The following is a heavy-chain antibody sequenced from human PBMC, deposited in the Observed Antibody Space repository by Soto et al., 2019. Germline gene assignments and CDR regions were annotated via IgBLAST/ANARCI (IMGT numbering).Heavy chain of an antibody. CDR3: AEDFHMTTVSYDY. CDR2: ISWNSGSI. Sequence: EVQLVESGGGLVQPGRSLRLSCASSGFTFDDYAMHWVRQAPGKGLEWVSGISWNSGSIGYAASVKGRFTISRDNAKNSLYLQMNSLRAEDAALYYCAEDFHMTTVSYDYWGQGTLVTVSS. CDR1: GFTFDDYA. D-gene: IGHD4-4*01. V-gene: IGHV3-9*01. J-gene: IGHJ4*02.